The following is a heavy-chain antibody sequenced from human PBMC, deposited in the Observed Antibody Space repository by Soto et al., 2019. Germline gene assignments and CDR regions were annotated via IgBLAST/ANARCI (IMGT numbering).Heavy chain of an antibody. CDR2: ISYDGSNK. Sequence: GGSLRLSCAASGFTFSSYAMHWVRQAPGKGLEWVAVISYDGSNKYYADSVKGRFTISRDNSKNTLYLQMNSLRAEDTAVYYCARDGGPITMIVVGLFDYWGQGTLVTVSS. V-gene: IGHV3-30-3*01. CDR1: GFTFSSYA. CDR3: ARDGGPITMIVVGLFDY. D-gene: IGHD3-22*01. J-gene: IGHJ4*02.